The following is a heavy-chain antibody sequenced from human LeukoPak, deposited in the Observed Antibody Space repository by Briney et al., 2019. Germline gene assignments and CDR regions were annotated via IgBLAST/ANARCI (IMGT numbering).Heavy chain of an antibody. CDR1: GYRFTDYW. Sequence: GESLKISCKGSGYRFTDYWIGWARQMPGKGPEWVGVIFPADSDTTYSPSFQGQVTISADKSISTAYLQWSSLKASDTAIYYCAKASTPIRGFCGSGSCTRFDYWGQGTLVTVSS. V-gene: IGHV5-51*01. CDR2: IFPADSDT. J-gene: IGHJ4*02. D-gene: IGHD1-26*01. CDR3: AKASTPIRGFCGSGSCTRFDY.